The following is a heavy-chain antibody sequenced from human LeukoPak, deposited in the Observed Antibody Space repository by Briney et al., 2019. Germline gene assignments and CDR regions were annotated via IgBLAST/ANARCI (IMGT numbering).Heavy chain of an antibody. V-gene: IGHV3-15*01. D-gene: IGHD1-26*01. J-gene: IGHJ4*02. CDR3: ARAKVGAGFDY. CDR1: GFTFSNAW. Sequence: GGSLRLSCAASGFTFSNAWMSWVRQAPGKGLEWVGRIKSKTDGGTTDYAAPVKGRFTISRDDSKNTLYLQMNSLKTEDTAVYYCARAKVGAGFDYWGQGTLVTVSS. CDR2: IKSKTDGGTT.